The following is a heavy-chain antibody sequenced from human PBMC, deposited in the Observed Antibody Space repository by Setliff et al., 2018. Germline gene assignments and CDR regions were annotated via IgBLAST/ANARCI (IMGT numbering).Heavy chain of an antibody. Sequence: SVKVSCKASGGTFSNYGVSWVRQAPGQGLEWMGGTIPLFGTTDYAQKFHGRVTIITDESTSTAYMGLSSLTSDDTAVYYCAREGVDTRSSTDYRYYMDVWGQGTTVTVSS. J-gene: IGHJ6*03. CDR3: AREGVDTRSSTDYRYYMDV. D-gene: IGHD5-18*01. CDR2: TIPLFGTT. V-gene: IGHV1-69*05. CDR1: GGTFSNYG.